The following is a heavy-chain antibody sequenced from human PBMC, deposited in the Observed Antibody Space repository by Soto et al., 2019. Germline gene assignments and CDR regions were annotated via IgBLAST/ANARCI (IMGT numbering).Heavy chain of an antibody. CDR3: ALPTGSRLGYYYYGMDV. CDR2: ISGSGGST. D-gene: IGHD2-15*01. V-gene: IGHV3-23*01. J-gene: IGHJ6*02. CDR1: GFTFSSYA. Sequence: GGSLRLSCAASGFTFSSYAMSWVRQAPGKGLEWVSAISGSGGSTYYADSVKGRFTISRDNSKNTLYLQMNSLRAEDTAVYYCALPTGSRLGYYYYGMDVWGQGTTVTVSS.